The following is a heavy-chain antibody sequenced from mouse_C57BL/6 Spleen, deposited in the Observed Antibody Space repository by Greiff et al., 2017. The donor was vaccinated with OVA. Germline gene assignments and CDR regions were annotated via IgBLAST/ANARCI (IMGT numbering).Heavy chain of an antibody. J-gene: IGHJ3*01. V-gene: IGHV1-59*01. Sequence: QVQLQQPGAELVRPGTSVKLSCKASGYTFTSFWMHWVKQRPGQGLEWIGVIDPSDSYTNYNQKFKGKATLTVDTSSSTAYMQLSSLTSEDSAVYYCASSNWDSAYWGQGTLVTVSA. CDR2: IDPSDSYT. D-gene: IGHD4-1*01. CDR3: ASSNWDSAY. CDR1: GYTFTSFW.